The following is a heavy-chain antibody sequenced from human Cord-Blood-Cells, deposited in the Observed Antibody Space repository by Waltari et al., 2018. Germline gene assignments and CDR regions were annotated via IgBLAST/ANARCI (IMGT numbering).Heavy chain of an antibody. CDR3: ASWWSYYAFDI. D-gene: IGHD1-26*01. Sequence: QLQLQESGPGLVKPSETLSLTCTVSGGSISSSSYYWGWIRQPPGKGLEWIGSIYYSGCTYYNPPLKSRVTISVDTSKNQFSLKLSSVTAADTAVYYCASWWSYYAFDIWGQGTMVTVSS. CDR2: IYYSGCT. V-gene: IGHV4-39*01. CDR1: GGSISSSSYY. J-gene: IGHJ3*02.